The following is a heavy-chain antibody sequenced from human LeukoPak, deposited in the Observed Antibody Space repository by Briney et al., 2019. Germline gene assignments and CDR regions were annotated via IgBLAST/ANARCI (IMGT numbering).Heavy chain of an antibody. D-gene: IGHD5-12*01. CDR2: IYSGGST. V-gene: IGHV3-53*01. CDR3: AREGGYDYRGVDY. Sequence: GGPLRLSCAASGFTVSSNYMSWVRQAPGKGLEWVSVIYSGGSTYYADSVKGRFTISRDNSKNTLYLQMNSLRAEDTAVYYCAREGGYDYRGVDYWGQGTLVTVSS. CDR1: GFTVSSNY. J-gene: IGHJ4*02.